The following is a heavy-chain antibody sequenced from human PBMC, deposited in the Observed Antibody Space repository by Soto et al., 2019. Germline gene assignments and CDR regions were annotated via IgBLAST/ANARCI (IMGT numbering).Heavy chain of an antibody. CDR1: GFVFTNFW. D-gene: IGHD3-22*01. J-gene: IGHJ4*02. Sequence: GGSLRLSCEASGFVFTNFWMHWVRHVPGKGLVWVARIDTSGHSTNYADSVKGRFTISRDNSKNTVYLQVSKLRAEDTAVYFCARDQTDSGGYSDSWGQGTLVTVSS. V-gene: IGHV3-74*01. CDR2: IDTSGHST. CDR3: ARDQTDSGGYSDS.